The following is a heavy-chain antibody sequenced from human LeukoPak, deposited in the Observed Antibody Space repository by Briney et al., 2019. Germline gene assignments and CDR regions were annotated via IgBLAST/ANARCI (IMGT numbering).Heavy chain of an antibody. CDR3: ARSARRDGYYFDY. Sequence: GASVKVSCKASGGTFSSYAISWVRQSPGQGLEWMGRIIPILGIANYAQKFQGRVTITADKSTSTAYMELSSLRSEDTAVYYCARSARRDGYYFDYWGQGTLVTVSS. CDR2: IIPILGIA. V-gene: IGHV1-69*04. CDR1: GGTFSSYA. J-gene: IGHJ4*02. D-gene: IGHD5-24*01.